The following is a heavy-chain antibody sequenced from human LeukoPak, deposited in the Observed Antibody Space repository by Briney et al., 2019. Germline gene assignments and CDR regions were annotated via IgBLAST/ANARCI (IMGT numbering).Heavy chain of an antibody. CDR1: GFTFSSYG. D-gene: IGHD2-2*01. J-gene: IGHJ4*02. CDR2: IRYDGSNK. V-gene: IGHV3-30*02. CDR3: AKDPGYCSSTSCFPY. Sequence: PGGSLRLSCAASGFTFSSYGMHWVRQAPGKGLEWVAFIRYDGSNKYYADSVKGRFTISRDNSKNTLYLQMNSLRAEDTAVYYCAKDPGYCSSTSCFPYWGQGTLVTVSS.